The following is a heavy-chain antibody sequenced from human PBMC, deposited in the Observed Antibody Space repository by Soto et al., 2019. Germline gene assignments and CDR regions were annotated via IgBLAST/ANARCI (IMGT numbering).Heavy chain of an antibody. CDR3: VRDNSGFDY. CDR1: GYTFTNNY. CDR2: IYPNGGTT. J-gene: IGHJ4*02. V-gene: IGHV1-46*03. Sequence: ASVKVSCKTSGYTFTNNYMHWVRQAPGQGLEWMGMIYPNGGTTDYAQKFQGRVTMTSDTSTTTVYMELSSLTADDRAVYYCVRDNSGFDYWGQGALVTVSS. D-gene: IGHD6-13*01.